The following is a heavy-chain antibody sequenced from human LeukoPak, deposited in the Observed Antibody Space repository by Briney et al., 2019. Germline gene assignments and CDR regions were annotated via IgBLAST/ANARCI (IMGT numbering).Heavy chain of an antibody. J-gene: IGHJ3*01. V-gene: IGHV3-15*01. Sequence: GGSLRLSCAASGLTLNYDWMTWVRQAPGKGLEWVGRIKSISDGETRDYAAPVKGGFTMSRDDSRNTVYLQMSSLKTEDTAVYYCARDRYCASSTCPGAFDLWGQGTVVTVSS. CDR3: ARDRYCASSTCPGAFDL. CDR2: IKSISDGETR. D-gene: IGHD2-2*01. CDR1: GLTLNYDW.